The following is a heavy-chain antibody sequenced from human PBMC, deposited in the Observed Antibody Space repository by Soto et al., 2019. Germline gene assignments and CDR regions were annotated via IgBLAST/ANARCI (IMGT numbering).Heavy chain of an antibody. D-gene: IGHD1-7*01. CDR1: GFTFSSYA. J-gene: IGHJ4*02. Sequence: GGSLRLSCAASGFTFSSYAMHWVRQAPGKGLEWVAVISYDGSNKYYADSVKGRFTISRDNSKNTLYLQMNSLRAEDTAVYYCARDPSAGTTALLIDYWGQGTLVTVSS. CDR2: ISYDGSNK. V-gene: IGHV3-30-3*01. CDR3: ARDPSAGTTALLIDY.